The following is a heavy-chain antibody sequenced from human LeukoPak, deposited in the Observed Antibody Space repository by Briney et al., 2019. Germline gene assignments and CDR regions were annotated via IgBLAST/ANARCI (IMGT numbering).Heavy chain of an antibody. CDR3: ARGGNRYCSGGSCYMFDY. Sequence: PGGSLRLSCAASGFTFSSYDMHWVRQATGKGLGWVSAIGTAGDTYYPGSVKGRFTISRENAKNSLYLQMNSLRAGDTAVYYCARGGNRYCSGGSCYMFDYWGQGTLVTVSS. D-gene: IGHD2-15*01. CDR2: IGTAGDT. V-gene: IGHV3-13*01. CDR1: GFTFSSYD. J-gene: IGHJ4*02.